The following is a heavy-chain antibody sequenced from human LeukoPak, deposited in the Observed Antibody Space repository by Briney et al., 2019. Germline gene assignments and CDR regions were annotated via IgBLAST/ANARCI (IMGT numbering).Heavy chain of an antibody. CDR1: GFTFSHYG. CDR2: TRYDESLK. Sequence: SGGSLRLSCAASGFTFSHYGMHWVRQAPGKGLEWVAFTRYDESLKYYAGSVRGRFTISRDNSKNTLYLQMNSLRTEDTAIYYCTKYRSGNFDYYPDPDSWGQGILVTVSS. V-gene: IGHV3-30*02. CDR3: TKYRSGNFDYYPDPDS. D-gene: IGHD3-9*01. J-gene: IGHJ4*02.